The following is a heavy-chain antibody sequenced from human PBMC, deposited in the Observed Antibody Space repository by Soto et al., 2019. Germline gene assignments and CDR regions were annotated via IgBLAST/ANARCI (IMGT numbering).Heavy chain of an antibody. CDR1: GYTFTSYG. D-gene: IGHD1-1*01. J-gene: IGHJ4*02. CDR3: ARGRYGYY. CDR2: ISAHNGNT. Sequence: QVHLVQSGAEVKKPGASVKVSCKGSGYTFTSYGITWVRQAPGQGLEWMGWISAHNGNTNYAQKFQGRVTVTRDTSTSTAYMDLRSLRSDDTAVYYCARGRYGYYWGQGALVTVSS. V-gene: IGHV1-18*01.